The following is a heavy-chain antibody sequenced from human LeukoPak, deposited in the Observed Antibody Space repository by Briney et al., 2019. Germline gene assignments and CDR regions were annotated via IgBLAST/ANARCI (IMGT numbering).Heavy chain of an antibody. CDR1: GYSFTSYW. Sequence: GESLKISCKGSGYSFTSYWIGWVRQMPGKGLEWMEIIYPGDSDTSYSPSFQGQVTISADKSISTAYLQWSSLKASDTAMYYCARSAVPGYYDILTGYYDTYYYYYYMDVWGKGTTVTVSS. J-gene: IGHJ6*03. CDR2: IYPGDSDT. V-gene: IGHV5-51*01. D-gene: IGHD3-9*01. CDR3: ARSAVPGYYDILTGYYDTYYYYYYMDV.